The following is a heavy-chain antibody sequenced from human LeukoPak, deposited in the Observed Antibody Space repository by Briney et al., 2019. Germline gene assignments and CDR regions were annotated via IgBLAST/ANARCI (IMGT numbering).Heavy chain of an antibody. D-gene: IGHD2-15*01. CDR2: IYYSGST. Sequence: SETLSLTCTVSGGSISSSSYYWAWIRQPPGKGLEWIGSIYYSGSTYYNPSLKSRLTISVDTSKNQFSLKLSSVAAADTAVYYCARVPRRGGSYYYYYMDVWGKGTTVTVSS. V-gene: IGHV4-39*07. CDR3: ARVPRRGGSYYYYYMDV. J-gene: IGHJ6*03. CDR1: GGSISSSSYY.